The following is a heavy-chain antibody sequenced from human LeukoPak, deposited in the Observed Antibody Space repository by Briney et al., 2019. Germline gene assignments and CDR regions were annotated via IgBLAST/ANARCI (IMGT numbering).Heavy chain of an antibody. Sequence: SETLSLTCTVSGGSINSGGYYWTWIRQLPGKGLEWIGYMYYSGTTYYSPSLKSRVTISVDTSKNQFSLQLSSVTAADTAVYYCARAGSYDILTGTYFDYWGQGTLVTVSS. CDR2: MYYSGTT. D-gene: IGHD3-9*01. J-gene: IGHJ4*02. CDR1: GGSINSGGYY. V-gene: IGHV4-31*03. CDR3: ARAGSYDILTGTYFDY.